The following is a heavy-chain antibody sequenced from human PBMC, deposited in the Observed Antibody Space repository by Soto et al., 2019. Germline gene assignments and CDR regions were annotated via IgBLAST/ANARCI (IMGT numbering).Heavy chain of an antibody. CDR2: IIPIFGTA. Sequence: QVQLVQSGAEVKKPGSSVKISCKASGGTFSTYAISWVRQAPGQGLEWMGGIIPIFGTANYAQNFQGGVTITAEESTSTAYMELSRLRSEDTAVYYWARGQALGNSGCGYWGQGTLVTVAS. J-gene: IGHJ4*02. V-gene: IGHV1-69*01. D-gene: IGHD7-27*01. CDR3: ARGQALGNSGCGY. CDR1: GGTFSTYA.